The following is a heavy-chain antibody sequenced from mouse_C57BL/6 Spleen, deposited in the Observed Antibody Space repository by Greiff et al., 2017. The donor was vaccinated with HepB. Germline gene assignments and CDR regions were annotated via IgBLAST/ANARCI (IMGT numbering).Heavy chain of an antibody. Sequence: VQLQHSGAELVKPGASVKISCKASGYAFSSYWMNWVKQRPGKGLEWIGQIYPGDGDTNYNGKFKGKATLTADKSSSTAYMQLSSLTSEDSAVYFCAIITTVGPLDYWGQGTTLTVSS. V-gene: IGHV1-80*01. CDR1: GYAFSSYW. J-gene: IGHJ2*01. D-gene: IGHD1-1*01. CDR2: IYPGDGDT. CDR3: AIITTVGPLDY.